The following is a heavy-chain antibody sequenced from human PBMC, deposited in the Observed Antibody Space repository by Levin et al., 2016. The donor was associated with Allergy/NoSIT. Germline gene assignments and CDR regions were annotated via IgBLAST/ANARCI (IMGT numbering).Heavy chain of an antibody. CDR1: GGSISSYY. CDR2: TYHSGST. CDR3: ASAQSLCTNGVCSPEGAADY. V-gene: IGHV4-59*06. D-gene: IGHD2-8*01. J-gene: IGHJ4*02. Sequence: SETLSLTCTVSGGSISSYYWSWIRQPPGKGLEWIGYTYHSGSTYYNPSLKSRVTISVDTSKNQFSLKLSSVTAADTAVYYCASAQSLCTNGVCSPEGAADYWGQGTLVTVSS.